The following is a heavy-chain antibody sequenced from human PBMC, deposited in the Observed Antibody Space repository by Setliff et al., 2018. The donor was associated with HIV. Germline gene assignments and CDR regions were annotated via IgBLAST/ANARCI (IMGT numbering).Heavy chain of an antibody. V-gene: IGHV1-18*01. D-gene: IGHD2-15*01. CDR1: GYSFINYG. J-gene: IGHJ6*02. CDR3: TRDRVAGPYYYGMDV. Sequence: ASVKVSCKASGYSFINYGINWVRQAPGQGLEWMGWISTYSDETSYSQNLQGRLTMTTDTSTGTAYMELRSLTSDDTAMYYCTRDRVAGPYYYGMDVWGQGTTVTVSS. CDR2: ISTYSDET.